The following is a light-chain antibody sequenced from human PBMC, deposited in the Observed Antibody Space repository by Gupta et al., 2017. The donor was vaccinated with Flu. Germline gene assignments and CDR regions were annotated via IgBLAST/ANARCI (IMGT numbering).Light chain of an antibody. Sequence: PSSLSASVGDRVTITCRASQSIRRYLNWYQQRPGKAPNLLIYAASNLQSGVPSRFSGSGSGTDFTLTINGLQPEDFATYYCQQSYNTPWTFGQGTKLEIK. CDR3: QQSYNTPWT. J-gene: IGKJ1*01. CDR1: QSIRRY. CDR2: AAS. V-gene: IGKV1-39*01.